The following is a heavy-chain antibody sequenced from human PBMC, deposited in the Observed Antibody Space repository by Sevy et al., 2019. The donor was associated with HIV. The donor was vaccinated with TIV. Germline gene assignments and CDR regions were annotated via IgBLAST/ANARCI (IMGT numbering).Heavy chain of an antibody. Sequence: GGSLRLSCAASGFTFSNYWMNWVRQAPGKGLEWVANIKQDGSEKYYVDSVKGRFTISRDNAKNSLYLQMNSLSAEDTAVYYCARDITMVRGVIHHDAFDIWGQGTMVTVSS. V-gene: IGHV3-7*01. D-gene: IGHD3-10*01. CDR1: GFTFSNYW. CDR3: ARDITMVRGVIHHDAFDI. J-gene: IGHJ3*02. CDR2: IKQDGSEK.